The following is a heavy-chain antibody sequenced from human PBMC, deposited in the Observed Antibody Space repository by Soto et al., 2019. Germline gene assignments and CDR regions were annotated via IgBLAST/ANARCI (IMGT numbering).Heavy chain of an antibody. CDR3: ARSPPMDSGDKYFYDF. CDR1: GGAFNTFG. D-gene: IGHD4-17*01. J-gene: IGHJ4*02. Sequence: SVKVSCKASGGAFNTFGFSWVRQAPGQGLEWMGGIIPFFRTANYAQKFQDRVTITVDESTSTVYMDLRSLRSEDTAKYYCARSPPMDSGDKYFYDFWGQGALVTV. V-gene: IGHV1-69*13. CDR2: IIPFFRTA.